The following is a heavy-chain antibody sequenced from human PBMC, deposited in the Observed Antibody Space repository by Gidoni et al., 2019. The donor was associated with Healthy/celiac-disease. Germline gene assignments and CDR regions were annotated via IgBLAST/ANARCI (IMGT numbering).Heavy chain of an antibody. CDR2: SSGSGGST. Sequence: EVQLLESGGGLVQPGGSLRLSCAASGFTFSSYARGWVRQAPGKGLEWVSASSGSGGSTYDADSGKGLFTISRDNTKNTLYLQMSSMRAEDTAVYYCAKRAQWLGTYYFDYWGQGTLVTVSS. D-gene: IGHD6-19*01. CDR1: GFTFSSYA. CDR3: AKRAQWLGTYYFDY. J-gene: IGHJ4*02. V-gene: IGHV3-23*01.